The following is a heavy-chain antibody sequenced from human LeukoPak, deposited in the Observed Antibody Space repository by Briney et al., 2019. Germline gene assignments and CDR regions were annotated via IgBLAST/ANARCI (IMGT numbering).Heavy chain of an antibody. V-gene: IGHV3-11*06. CDR3: ARVGLIAAAGTPDY. D-gene: IGHD6-13*01. CDR2: ISTSGSDT. Sequence: GGSLRLSCAASGFTFSDYYMNWIRQAPGKGLEWVSYISTSGSDTYYADSVKGRFTTSRDNAKSSLYLQMNSLRAEDTAVYYCARVGLIAAAGTPDYWGQGTLVTVSS. J-gene: IGHJ4*02. CDR1: GFTFSDYY.